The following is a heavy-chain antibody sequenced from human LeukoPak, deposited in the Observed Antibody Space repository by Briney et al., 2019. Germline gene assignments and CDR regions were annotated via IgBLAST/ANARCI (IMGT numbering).Heavy chain of an antibody. CDR1: GFTFSSYG. D-gene: IGHD6-19*01. CDR2: IKQDGSEK. CDR3: ARRRLDAFDI. J-gene: IGHJ3*02. Sequence: PGGSLRLSCAASGFTFSSYGTHWVRQAPGKGLEWVANIKQDGSEKYYVDSVKGRFTISRDNAKNSLYLQMNSLRAEDTAVYYCARRRLDAFDIWGQGTMVTVSS. V-gene: IGHV3-7*01.